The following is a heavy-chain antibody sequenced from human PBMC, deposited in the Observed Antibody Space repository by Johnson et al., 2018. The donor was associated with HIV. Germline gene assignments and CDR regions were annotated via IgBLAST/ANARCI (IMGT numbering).Heavy chain of an antibody. CDR1: GFTLSNHW. CDR3: ARGRASWELYDAFDV. Sequence: VQLVESGGGVVQPGRSLRLSCAASGFTLSNHWLHWVRQAPGKGLVWVAVIWYDVTKKYYADSVKGRFTISRDNAKNSLYLQMNSLRAEDTAVYYCARGRASWELYDAFDVWGQGTIVTVSS. D-gene: IGHD1-26*01. CDR2: IWYDVTKK. J-gene: IGHJ3*01. V-gene: IGHV3-33*08.